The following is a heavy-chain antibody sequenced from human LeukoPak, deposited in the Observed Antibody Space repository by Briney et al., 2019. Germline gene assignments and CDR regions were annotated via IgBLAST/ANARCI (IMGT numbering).Heavy chain of an antibody. CDR2: INPSGGST. J-gene: IGHJ6*02. CDR3: AAEGCSGGSCYYGMDV. Sequence: ASVKVSCKASGYTFTSYYMHWVRQAPGQGLEWMGIINPSGGSTSYAQKFQGRVTMTRDTSTSTVYMELSSLRSEDTAVYYCAAEGCSGGSCYYGMDVWGQGTTVTVSS. V-gene: IGHV1-46*01. D-gene: IGHD2-15*01. CDR1: GYTFTSYY.